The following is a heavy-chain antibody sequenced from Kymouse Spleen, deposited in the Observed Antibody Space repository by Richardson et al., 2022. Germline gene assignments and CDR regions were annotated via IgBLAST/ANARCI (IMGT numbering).Heavy chain of an antibody. Sequence: QVQLQESGPGLVKPSGTLSLTCAVSGGSISSSNWWSWVRQPPGKGLEWIGEIYHSGSTNYNPSLKSRVTISVDKSKNQFSLKLSSVTAADTAVYYCARELRYFDWLLPDAFDIWGQGTMVTVSS. CDR2: IYHSGST. V-gene: IGHV4-4*02. CDR1: GGSISSSNW. CDR3: ARELRYFDWLLPDAFDI. D-gene: IGHD3-9*01. J-gene: IGHJ3*02.